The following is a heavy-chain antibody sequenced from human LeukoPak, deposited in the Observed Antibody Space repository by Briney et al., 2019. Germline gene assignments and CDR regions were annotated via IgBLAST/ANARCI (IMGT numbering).Heavy chain of an antibody. CDR2: INPNSGGT. V-gene: IGHV1-2*04. CDR1: GYTFTGYF. J-gene: IGHJ4*02. CDR3: ARDLSGGDSWYIDY. D-gene: IGHD4-17*01. Sequence: ASVNVSCKASGYTFTGYFMHWVRQAPGQGLEWMGWINPNSGGTNYAQKFQGWVTMTRDTSISTAYMELSRLRSDDTAVYYCARDLSGGDSWYIDYWGQGTLVTVSS.